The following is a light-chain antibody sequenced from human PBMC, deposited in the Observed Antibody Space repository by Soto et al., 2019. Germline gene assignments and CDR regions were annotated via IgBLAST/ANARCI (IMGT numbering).Light chain of an antibody. CDR3: LVSAFLLST. CDR2: AAS. CDR1: QDISHY. J-gene: IGKJ5*01. Sequence: DIQITQNTNSLSASVGDRVTITCRASQDISHYLNWYQQKPGKAPKLLIYAASSLQSGVPSRFSGSGSGTDFTLTIIFFQPEDFTRDCCLVSAFLLSTF. V-gene: IGKV1-39*01.